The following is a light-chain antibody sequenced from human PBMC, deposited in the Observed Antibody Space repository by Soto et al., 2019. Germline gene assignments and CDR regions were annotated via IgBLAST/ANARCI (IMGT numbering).Light chain of an antibody. CDR1: QSVSSN. CDR3: QQYNDWPRT. J-gene: IGKJ2*01. V-gene: IGKV3-15*01. Sequence: EIVMTQSPATLSVSPGERATLSCRASQSVSSNLARYQQKPGQAPRLLIYDASARATGIPAMFSGSGSGTEFTLTISSLQSEDFAVYYCQQYNDWPRTFGQGTKLEIK. CDR2: DAS.